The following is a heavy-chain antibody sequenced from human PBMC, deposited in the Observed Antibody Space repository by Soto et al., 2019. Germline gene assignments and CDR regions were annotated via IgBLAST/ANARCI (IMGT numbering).Heavy chain of an antibody. CDR1: GDSISSSY. Sequence: SETLSLTCTVSGDSISSSYWSWVRQQQGRGLEWIGYISSSGTTNYKSSLKSRVTISEDTSKNQFSLKLNSVTAADTAVYYCESLRGVVYYYDSSGYLDYWGQGALVTV. CDR3: ESLRGVVYYYDSSGYLDY. CDR2: ISSSGTT. J-gene: IGHJ4*02. V-gene: IGHV4-59*08. D-gene: IGHD3-22*01.